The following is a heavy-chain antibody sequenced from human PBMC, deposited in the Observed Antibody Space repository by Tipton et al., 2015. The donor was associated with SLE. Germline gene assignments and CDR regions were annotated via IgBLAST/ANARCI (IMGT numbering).Heavy chain of an antibody. CDR3: ASGGYGLGSHYLGGWFDP. V-gene: IGHV4-39*07. D-gene: IGHD3-10*01. J-gene: IGHJ5*02. CDR1: TFSSYW. CDR2: IYYSGST. Sequence: TFSSYWMSWIRQPPGKGLEWIGSIYYSGSTYYDPSLKSRVTISVDTSKNQFSLKLSSVTAADTAVYYCASGGYGLGSHYLGGWFDPWGRGTLVTVSS.